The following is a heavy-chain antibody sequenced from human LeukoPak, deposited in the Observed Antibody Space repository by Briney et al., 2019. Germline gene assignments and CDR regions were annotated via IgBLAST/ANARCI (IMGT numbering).Heavy chain of an antibody. CDR3: ARGEGVGATLFDY. D-gene: IGHD1-26*01. CDR2: IYYSGST. V-gene: IGHV4-39*07. CDR1: GGSISSSSYY. Sequence: SETLSLTCTVSGGSISSSSYYWGWIRQPPGKGLEWIGSIYYSGSTYYNPSLKSRVTISVDTSKNQFSLKLSSVTAADTAVYYCARGEGVGATLFDYWGQGTLVTDSS. J-gene: IGHJ4*02.